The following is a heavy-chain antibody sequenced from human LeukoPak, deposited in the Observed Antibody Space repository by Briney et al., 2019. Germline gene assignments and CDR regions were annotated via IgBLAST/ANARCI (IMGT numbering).Heavy chain of an antibody. J-gene: IGHJ4*02. D-gene: IGHD3-22*01. V-gene: IGHV1-2*02. CDR3: ARVKTYYYDSSGYSLLFDY. CDR1: GYTFTGYY. CDR2: INPNSGGT. Sequence: ASVKVSCKASGYTFTGYYMHWVRQAPGQGLEWMGWINPNSGGTNYAQKFQGRVTMTRDTSISTAYMELSRLRSDDTAVYYCARVKTYYYDSSGYSLLFDYWGQGTLVTVSS.